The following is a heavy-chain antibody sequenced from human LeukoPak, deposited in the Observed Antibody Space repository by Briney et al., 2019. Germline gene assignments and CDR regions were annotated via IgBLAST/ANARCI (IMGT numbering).Heavy chain of an antibody. V-gene: IGHV4-59*11. J-gene: IGHJ6*03. CDR2: IYYSGST. Sequence: SETLSLTCTVSGGSISSHYWSWIRQPPGKGLEWIGYIYYSGSTNYNPSLKSRVTISVDASRNQFSLKLSSVTAADSAVYYCARRTGYLNYYYYYYMDVWGNGTTVTVSS. D-gene: IGHD3/OR15-3a*01. CDR1: GGSISSHY. CDR3: ARRTGYLNYYYYYYMDV.